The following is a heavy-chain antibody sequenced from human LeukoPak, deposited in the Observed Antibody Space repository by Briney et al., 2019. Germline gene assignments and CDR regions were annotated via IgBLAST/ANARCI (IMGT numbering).Heavy chain of an antibody. CDR3: VKDSPPRYSGSPPAY. V-gene: IGHV3-7*03. J-gene: IGHJ4*02. CDR2: INKDGGEK. CDR1: GFTFSSYW. D-gene: IGHD1-26*01. Sequence: GGSLRLSCAASGFTFSSYWMSWVRQAPGKGLKWVANINKDGGEKYYVDSVKGRFTISRDNAKNSLYLQMNSLRADDTAVYYCVKDSPPRYSGSPPAYWGQGTLVTVSS.